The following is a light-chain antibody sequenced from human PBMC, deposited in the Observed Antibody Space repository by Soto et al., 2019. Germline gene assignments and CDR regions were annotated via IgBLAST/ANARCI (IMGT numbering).Light chain of an antibody. CDR3: QQYSTYPLT. CDR2: SAS. CDR1: QGINTW. J-gene: IGKJ4*01. Sequence: DIQMTQSPSSLSASIGDRVTITCRASQGINTWLAWYQQKSGEAPQSLIYSASTLEGGVPSRFSGSGSGTDFTLTISSLQPEDVATYYCQQYSTYPLTFGGGTKVEIK. V-gene: IGKV1D-16*01.